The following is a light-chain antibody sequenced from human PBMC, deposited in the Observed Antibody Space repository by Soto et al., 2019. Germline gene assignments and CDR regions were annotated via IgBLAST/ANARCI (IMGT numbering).Light chain of an antibody. CDR3: QQYNSYSPWT. J-gene: IGKJ1*01. CDR2: DAS. V-gene: IGKV1-5*01. CDR1: QSISSW. Sequence: DIQMTQSHSTLSASVGDRVTITCRASQSISSWLAWYQQKPGKAPQLLIYDASSLESGGPSRFSGSGSGTEFTLTISSLQPDDFATYYCQQYNSYSPWTFGQGTKVEIK.